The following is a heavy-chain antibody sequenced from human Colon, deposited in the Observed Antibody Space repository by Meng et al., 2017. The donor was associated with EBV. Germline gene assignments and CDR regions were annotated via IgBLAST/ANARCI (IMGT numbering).Heavy chain of an antibody. D-gene: IGHD4-17*01. CDR2: VYYSGST. CDR3: ARDRILGYGDDKPFDY. CDR1: VCCINTSPYF. J-gene: IGHJ4*02. Sequence: HRQLQDQVPVLVKPPCLLSRTCTSSVCCINTSPYFWGWIRPPPGKGLEWIGSVYYSGSTNYNPSLKSRVTVTVDTSKNQFSLDLSSVTAADTAVYYCARDRILGYGDDKPFDYWGQGTLVTVSS. V-gene: IGHV4-39*07.